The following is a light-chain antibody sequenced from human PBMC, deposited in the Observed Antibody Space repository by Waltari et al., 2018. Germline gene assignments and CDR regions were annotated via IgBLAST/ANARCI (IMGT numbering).Light chain of an antibody. J-gene: IGKJ2*03. V-gene: IGKV2-30*02. CDR1: PSLVHSNGNTY. CDR2: RVS. Sequence: DVVLPPSPPSLPVTLGLPASTSCRSSPSLVHSNGNTYLAWFHQRPGQSPRRLLYRVSERDSGVPDRFNGSGSATDFTLRISRVEAEDVGLYYCMQGTHWPVYSFGQGTKLEIK. CDR3: MQGTHWPVYS.